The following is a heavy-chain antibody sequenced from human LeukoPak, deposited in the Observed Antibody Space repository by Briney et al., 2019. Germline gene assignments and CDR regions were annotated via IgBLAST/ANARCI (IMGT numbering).Heavy chain of an antibody. CDR3: ARDIPYYDFWSGYPSVYYYYGMDV. V-gene: IGHV1-18*01. Sequence: ASVKVSCKASGYTFTSYGISWVRQAPGQGLEWMGWISAYNGNTNYAQKLQGRVTMTTDTSTSTAYMELRRLRSDDTAVYYCARDIPYYDFWSGYPSVYYYYGMDVWGQGTTVTVSS. CDR1: GYTFTSYG. J-gene: IGHJ6*02. D-gene: IGHD3-3*01. CDR2: ISAYNGNT.